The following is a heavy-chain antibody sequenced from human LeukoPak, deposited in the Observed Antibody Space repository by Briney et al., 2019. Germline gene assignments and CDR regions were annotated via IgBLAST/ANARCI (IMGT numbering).Heavy chain of an antibody. V-gene: IGHV3-48*01. CDR2: ISSSSSTI. CDR3: XXXXXXXGYYYYYYGMDV. CDR1: GFTFSSYS. Sequence: GGSLRLSCAASGFTFSSYSMNWVRQAPGKGLEWVSYISSSSSTIYYADSVKGRFTISRDNAKNSLYLQMNSLRAEGTAVYYXXXXXXXXGYYYYYYGMDVWGQGTTVTVSS. D-gene: IGHD3-22*01. J-gene: IGHJ6*02.